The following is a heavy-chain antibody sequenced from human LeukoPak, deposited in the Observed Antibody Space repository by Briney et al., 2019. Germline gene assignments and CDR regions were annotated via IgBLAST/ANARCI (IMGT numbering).Heavy chain of an antibody. CDR1: GGSISSSDYY. D-gene: IGHD1-26*01. CDR2: IYYSGTT. J-gene: IGHJ3*02. V-gene: IGHV4-39*01. Sequence: SETLSLTCTVSGGSISSSDYYWGWIRQPPGKGLEWIASIYYSGTTHYNPSHQSRVTMSVDTSKNQFSLKLSSVTAADTAVYYCARGRKGRSYLRDAFDIWGQGTMVTVSS. CDR3: ARGRKGRSYLRDAFDI.